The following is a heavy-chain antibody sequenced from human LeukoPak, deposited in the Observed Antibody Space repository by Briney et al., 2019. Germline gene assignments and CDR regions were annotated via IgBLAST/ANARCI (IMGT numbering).Heavy chain of an antibody. CDR3: AATMVRGVKYDY. CDR1: GGSINSYY. J-gene: IGHJ4*02. D-gene: IGHD3-10*01. Sequence: SETLSLTCTVSGGSINSYYWSWIRQPAGKGLEWIGRIYTSGSTNYNPSLKSRVTMSVDTSKNQFSLKLSSVTAADTAVYYCAATMVRGVKYDYWGQGTLVTVSS. CDR2: IYTSGST. V-gene: IGHV4-4*07.